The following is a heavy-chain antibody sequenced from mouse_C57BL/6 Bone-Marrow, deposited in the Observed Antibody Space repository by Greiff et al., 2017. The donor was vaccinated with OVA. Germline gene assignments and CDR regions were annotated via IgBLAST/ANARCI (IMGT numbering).Heavy chain of an antibody. CDR3: ERIYYDNDDEDYAMDY. CDR1: GYAFSSSW. D-gene: IGHD2-4*01. J-gene: IGHJ4*01. Sequence: QVQLQQSGPELVKPGASVKISCKASGYAFSSSWMNWVKQRPGKGLEWIGRIYPGDGDTNYNGKFKGKATLTADKSSSTAYMQLSSLTSEDSAVYFCERIYYDNDDEDYAMDYWGQGTSVTVSS. CDR2: IYPGDGDT. V-gene: IGHV1-82*01.